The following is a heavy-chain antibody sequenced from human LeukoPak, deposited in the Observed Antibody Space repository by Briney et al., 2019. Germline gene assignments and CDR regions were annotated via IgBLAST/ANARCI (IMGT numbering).Heavy chain of an antibody. V-gene: IGHV1-2*04. Sequence: ASVKVSCKASGYTFTEYYRHWVRQAPGQGLEWMGWINPNSGDTNYAQKFQGWVTMTRDTSISTAYMELSRLRSDDTAVYFCASVIAASGTRNWYFDLWGRGTLVTVSS. CDR3: ASVIAASGTRNWYFDL. CDR1: GYTFTEYY. D-gene: IGHD6-13*01. CDR2: INPNSGDT. J-gene: IGHJ2*01.